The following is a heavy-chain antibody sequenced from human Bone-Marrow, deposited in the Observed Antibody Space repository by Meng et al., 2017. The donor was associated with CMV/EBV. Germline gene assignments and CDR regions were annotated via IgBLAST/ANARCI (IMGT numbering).Heavy chain of an antibody. CDR2: ISYDGSKK. V-gene: IGHV3-30-3*01. Sequence: GESLKISCAASGFTFSSYAMHWVRQAPGKGLEWVAVISYDGSKKYYADSVKGRFTISRDNSKNTLYLQMTSLRAEDTAVYYCARDLWVLEDTAMVSNYYYYYGMDVWGQGTTVTVSS. CDR1: GFTFSSYA. CDR3: ARDLWVLEDTAMVSNYYYYYGMDV. D-gene: IGHD5-18*01. J-gene: IGHJ6*02.